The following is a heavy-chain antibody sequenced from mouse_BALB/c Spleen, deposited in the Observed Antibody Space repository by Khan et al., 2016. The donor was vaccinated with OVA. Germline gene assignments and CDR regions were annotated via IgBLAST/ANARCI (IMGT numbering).Heavy chain of an antibody. CDR2: IWGGGST. CDR1: GYSLSRYS. Sequence: QVQLKESGPGLVAPSQSLSITCTVSGYSLSRYSIHWVRQPPGKGLEWLGMIWGGGSTDYNSALNSRLSISKANSKSPVFFKLNSLQTDDTARYYCARSHYGGGYWYFDVWGAGTTVTVSS. CDR3: ARSHYGGGYWYFDV. V-gene: IGHV2-6-4*01. J-gene: IGHJ1*01. D-gene: IGHD1-1*01.